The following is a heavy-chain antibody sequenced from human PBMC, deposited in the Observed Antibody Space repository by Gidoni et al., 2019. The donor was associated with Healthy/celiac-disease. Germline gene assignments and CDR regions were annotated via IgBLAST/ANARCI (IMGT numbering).Heavy chain of an antibody. CDR3: AKITHSSSHYTRDY. V-gene: IGHV3-30*18. J-gene: IGHJ4*02. D-gene: IGHD6-6*01. Sequence: QVQLVESGGGVVQPGGSLRLSCAAAGFTFSSYGMHWVRQAPGKGLEWVAVISYDGSNKYYADSVKGRFTISRDNSKNTLYLQMNSLRAEDTAVYYCAKITHSSSHYTRDYWGQGTLVTVSS. CDR1: GFTFSSYG. CDR2: ISYDGSNK.